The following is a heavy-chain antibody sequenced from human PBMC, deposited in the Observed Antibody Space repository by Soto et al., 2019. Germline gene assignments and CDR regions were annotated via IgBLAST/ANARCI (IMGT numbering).Heavy chain of an antibody. Sequence: TVNDPYKASGRTFSSYASSWVRQAHGQGLEWMGGIIPIFGTANYAQKFQGRVTITADESTSTAYMELSSLRSEDTAVYYCAREHGVNYDSSGYRYWGQGTLVTVS. V-gene: IGHV1-69*01. CDR3: AREHGVNYDSSGYRY. CDR1: GRTFSSYA. D-gene: IGHD3-22*01. J-gene: IGHJ4*02. CDR2: IIPIFGTA.